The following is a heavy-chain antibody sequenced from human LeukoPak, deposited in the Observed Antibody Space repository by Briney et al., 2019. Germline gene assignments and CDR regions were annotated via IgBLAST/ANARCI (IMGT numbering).Heavy chain of an antibody. Sequence: PGGSLRLSCAAAGFTFSSYAMHWVRQAPGKGLEWAAVISYDGSNKYYADSVKGRFTLSRDNSKNTLYLQMNSLRAEDTAVYYCARDASIMITFGGVIGHYWGQGTLVTVSS. J-gene: IGHJ4*02. CDR1: GFTFSSYA. D-gene: IGHD3-16*02. V-gene: IGHV3-30*04. CDR2: ISYDGSNK. CDR3: ARDASIMITFGGVIGHY.